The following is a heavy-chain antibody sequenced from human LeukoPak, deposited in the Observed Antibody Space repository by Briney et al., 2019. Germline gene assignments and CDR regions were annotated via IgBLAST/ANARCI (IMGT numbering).Heavy chain of an antibody. CDR1: GYIFTDYY. D-gene: IGHD4-23*01. J-gene: IGHJ3*02. Sequence: ASVKVSCKASGYIFTDYYMHWVRQAPGQGLEGMGWFNPASGGTKYAQKFQGRVTMTRDTSINTAYMELSSLGLDDTAVYYCARGLYYGGNQRAHDAFDIWGQGTLVTVSS. CDR2: FNPASGGT. V-gene: IGHV1-2*02. CDR3: ARGLYYGGNQRAHDAFDI.